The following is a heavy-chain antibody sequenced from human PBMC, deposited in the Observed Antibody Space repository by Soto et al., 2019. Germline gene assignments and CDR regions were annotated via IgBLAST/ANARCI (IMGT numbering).Heavy chain of an antibody. CDR3: ARDRGNGYEYYYYYYMDV. CDR1: GYTFTSYG. D-gene: IGHD5-12*01. CDR2: ISAYNGNT. J-gene: IGHJ6*03. V-gene: IGHV1-18*01. Sequence: ASVKVSCKASGYTFTSYGISWVRQAPGQGLEWMGWISAYNGNTNYAQKLQGRVTMTTDTSTSTAYMELRSLRSDDTAVYYCARDRGNGYEYYYYYYMDVWGKGTTVTVSS.